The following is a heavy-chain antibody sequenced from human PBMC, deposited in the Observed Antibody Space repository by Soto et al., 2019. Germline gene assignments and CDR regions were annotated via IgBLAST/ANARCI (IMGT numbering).Heavy chain of an antibody. D-gene: IGHD3-10*01. Sequence: QVQLVASGGGLVKPGGSLRLSCAASGFTFSDYYMSCIRQAPGKGLEWVSYISSSGSTIYYADSVKGGFTMSRDNAKNSLYLQMNSLRDEDTSVYYCARTMVRGAMTLHHYFYMDVWGKGTTVTVSS. CDR1: GFTFSDYY. V-gene: IGHV3-11*01. CDR2: ISSSGSTI. J-gene: IGHJ6*03. CDR3: ARTMVRGAMTLHHYFYMDV.